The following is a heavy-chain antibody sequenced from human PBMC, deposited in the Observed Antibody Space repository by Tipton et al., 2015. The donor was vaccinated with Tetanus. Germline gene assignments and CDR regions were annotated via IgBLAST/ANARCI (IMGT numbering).Heavy chain of an antibody. CDR3: AAGVDTAMVGIDY. CDR1: GFTFTSSA. D-gene: IGHD5-18*01. Sequence: QLVQSGPEVKKPGTSVKVSCKASGFTFTSSAVQWVRQARGQRLEWIGWIVVGSGNTNYAQKFQERVTITRDMSTSTAYMELSSLRSEDTAVYYCAAGVDTAMVGIDYWGQGTLVTVSS. CDR2: IVVGSGNT. J-gene: IGHJ4*02. V-gene: IGHV1-58*01.